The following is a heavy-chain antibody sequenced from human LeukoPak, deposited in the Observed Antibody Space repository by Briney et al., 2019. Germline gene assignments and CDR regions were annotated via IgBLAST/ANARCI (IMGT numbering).Heavy chain of an antibody. J-gene: IGHJ4*02. Sequence: GGPRRLSCAASGFTFSGSAMHWVGQASGKGLEWVGRIKSKTDGGTTDYAAPVKGRFTISRDDSKNTLYLQMNSLKTEDTAVYYCTTTHYYDSSGYFFPPVDYWGQGTLVTVSS. CDR3: TTTHYYDSSGYFFPPVDY. CDR2: IKSKTDGGTT. CDR1: GFTFSGSA. V-gene: IGHV3-15*01. D-gene: IGHD3-22*01.